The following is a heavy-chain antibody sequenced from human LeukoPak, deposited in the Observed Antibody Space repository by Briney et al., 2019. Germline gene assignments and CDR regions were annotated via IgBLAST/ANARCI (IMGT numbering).Heavy chain of an antibody. J-gene: IGHJ1*01. D-gene: IGHD6-19*01. V-gene: IGHV3-30*02. Sequence: PGGSLRLSCAASGFTFGAYGLHWVRRAPGKGLEWVALIRYDGQNKYYADSVKGRFTVSRDNSKNTLFLQMNSLTPDDTAVYYCAKEEEQWLELGHFPHWGQGTLAIVSS. CDR1: GFTFGAYG. CDR2: IRYDGQNK. CDR3: AKEEEQWLELGHFPH.